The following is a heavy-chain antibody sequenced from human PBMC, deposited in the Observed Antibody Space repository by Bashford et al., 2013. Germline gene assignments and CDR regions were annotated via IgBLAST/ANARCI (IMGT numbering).Heavy chain of an antibody. CDR2: SRNKARSYTT. V-gene: IGHV3-72*01. J-gene: IGHJ4*02. D-gene: IGHD1-1*01. CDR3: ARGYRSFDN. Sequence: EWSGQASREGGVEWIGRSRNKARSYTTEYAASVKGRFIVSRDESKTSLYLQMNSLKTEDTAVYYCARGYRSFDNWGRGNPGHRLL.